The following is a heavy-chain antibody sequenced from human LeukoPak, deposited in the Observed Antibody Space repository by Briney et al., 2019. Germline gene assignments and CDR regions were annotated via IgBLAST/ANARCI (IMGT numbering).Heavy chain of an antibody. V-gene: IGHV4-38-2*02. CDR2: IYRSGTT. CDR1: GYSIRSGYY. J-gene: IGHJ4*02. CDR3: ARDNVPGYFDF. Sequence: SETLSLTCTVSGYSIRSGYYWGWIRQPPGKGLEWIGSIYRSGTTYYNPSLKSRVTISVDTSKNRFSLKLSSVTAADTAVYYCARDNVPGYFDFWGQGTLVTVSS. D-gene: IGHD2-8*01.